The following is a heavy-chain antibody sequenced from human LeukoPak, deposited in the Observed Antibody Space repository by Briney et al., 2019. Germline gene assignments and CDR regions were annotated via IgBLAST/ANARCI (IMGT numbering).Heavy chain of an antibody. CDR1: GGSISSYY. V-gene: IGHV4-59*01. J-gene: IGHJ4*02. D-gene: IGHD2-2*01. CDR2: IYYSGST. CDR3: VRAARYCSSTSCYEHFDY. Sequence: PSETLSLTCTVSGGSISSYYWSWIRQPPGKGLEWIGYIYYSGSTNYNPSLKSRVTISVDTSKNQFSLKLSSVTAADTAVYYCVRAARYCSSTSCYEHFDYWGQGTLVTVSS.